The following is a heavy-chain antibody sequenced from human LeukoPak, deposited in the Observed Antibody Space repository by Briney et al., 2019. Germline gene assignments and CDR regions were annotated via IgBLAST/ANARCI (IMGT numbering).Heavy chain of an antibody. CDR2: INPNSGDT. CDR3: ARGLTDWGTYQVPDY. Sequence: GASVKVSCKASGYTFIGYYMHWVRQAPGQGLVWMGWINPNSGDTNYSHKFQGRVTMTRDTSYSTAYMELSRLRSDDTALYYCARGLTDWGTYQVPDYWGQGTLVAVSS. V-gene: IGHV1-2*07. D-gene: IGHD3-16*02. J-gene: IGHJ4*02. CDR1: GYTFIGYY.